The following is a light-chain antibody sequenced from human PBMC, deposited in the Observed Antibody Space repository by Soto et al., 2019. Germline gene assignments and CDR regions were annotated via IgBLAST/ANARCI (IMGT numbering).Light chain of an antibody. J-gene: IGKJ5*01. CDR1: QSVSSSY. CDR2: GPS. Sequence: EIVLTQSPGTLSLSPGEIATFSCRASQSVSSSYLAWYQHKPGQAPRLLIYGPSSRATGVPDRFRGSGSGTEFTLTISRLEPEDFAVYYCHQYGSLPITFGQGTRLDIK. CDR3: HQYGSLPIT. V-gene: IGKV3-20*01.